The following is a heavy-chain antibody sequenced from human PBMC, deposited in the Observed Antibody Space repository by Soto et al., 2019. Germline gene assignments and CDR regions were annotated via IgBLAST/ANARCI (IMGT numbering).Heavy chain of an antibody. D-gene: IGHD2-8*01. CDR1: GFTFGNYG. V-gene: IGHV3-48*02. CDR3: GRDPDGLCDFDS. Sequence: EVQLVEAGGDLVQPGGSLRLSCAASGFTFGNYGMNWVRQAPGKGLEWVSHISSRSQTTYYTESLQRRFTISRDNDKNSMYLQMNSLRDDDTAVYYCGRDPDGLCDFDSWGQGTLVTVSS. J-gene: IGHJ4*02. CDR2: ISSRSQTT.